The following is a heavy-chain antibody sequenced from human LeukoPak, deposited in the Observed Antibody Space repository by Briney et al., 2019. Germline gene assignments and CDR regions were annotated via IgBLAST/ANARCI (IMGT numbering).Heavy chain of an antibody. CDR1: GFTFSNFW. J-gene: IGHJ3*02. V-gene: IGHV3-7*01. CDR2: IHPEGNEK. D-gene: IGHD2-15*01. CDR3: AREFCSGANCYPMGAFDM. Sequence: GGSLRLSCAVSGFTFSNFWMSWVRQAPGRGLEWVANIHPEGNEKYHVDSVKGRFTISRDNAKNSLYLQMNSLRAEDTAVYYCAREFCSGANCYPMGAFDMWGQGTMVTVSS.